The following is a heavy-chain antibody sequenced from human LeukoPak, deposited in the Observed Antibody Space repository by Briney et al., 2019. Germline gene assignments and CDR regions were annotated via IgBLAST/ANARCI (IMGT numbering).Heavy chain of an antibody. CDR1: GFXFSSYG. Sequence: GRSLRLSCTASGFXFSSYGIHWVRQAPGKGLEWVAVVWYDGSNQYYADSVKGRFTISRDNSKNTVDLQMNSLRAEDTAVYYCARDGWLGGSYSVDYWGQGTLVTVSS. J-gene: IGHJ4*02. D-gene: IGHD1-26*01. CDR3: ARDGWLGGSYSVDY. V-gene: IGHV3-33*01. CDR2: VWYDGSNQ.